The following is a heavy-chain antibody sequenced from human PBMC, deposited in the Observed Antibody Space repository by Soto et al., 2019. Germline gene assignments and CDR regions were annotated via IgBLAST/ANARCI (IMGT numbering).Heavy chain of an antibody. CDR1: GGSISSYY. J-gene: IGHJ2*01. D-gene: IGHD3-3*01. CDR3: ARIAYYDFWSGWDYWYFDL. V-gene: IGHV4-59*01. Sequence: SETLSLTCTVSGGSISSYYWSWIRQPPGKGLEWIGYIYYSGSTNYNPSLKSRVTISVDTSKNQFSLKLSSVTAADTAVYYCARIAYYDFWSGWDYWYFDLWGRGTLVTVSS. CDR2: IYYSGST.